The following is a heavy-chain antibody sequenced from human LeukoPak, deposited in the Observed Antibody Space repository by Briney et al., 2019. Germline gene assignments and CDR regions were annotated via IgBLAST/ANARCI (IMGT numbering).Heavy chain of an antibody. V-gene: IGHV1-2*02. J-gene: IGHJ4*02. CDR2: INPNSGGT. Sequence: ASMKVSCKASGYTFTGYYIHWLRQAPGPGLEWMGFINPNSGGTNYAQKFQGRVTMTRDTSISTAYMELSSLTSDDTAVYYCARDLEGYHYGSGNYPQWGQGTLITVS. CDR3: ARDLEGYHYGSGNYPQ. CDR1: GYTFTGYY. D-gene: IGHD3-10*01.